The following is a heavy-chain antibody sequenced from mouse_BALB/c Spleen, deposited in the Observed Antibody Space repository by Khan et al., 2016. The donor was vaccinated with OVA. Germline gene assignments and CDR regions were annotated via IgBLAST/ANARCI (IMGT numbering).Heavy chain of an antibody. J-gene: IGHJ3*01. D-gene: IGHD2-14*01. V-gene: IGHV1-4*01. CDR3: VRDGAYHRNDGWFAY. CDR1: GYTFTSYT. Sequence: QVQLQQSGAELARPGASVKMSCKASGYTFTSYTIHWIKVRPGQGLEWIGFINPSNGYTNYNQKFKDKAPLTADKSTTTVHMQISSLTSDESAVYNCVRDGAYHRNDGWFAYWGQGTLVTVSA. CDR2: INPSNGYT.